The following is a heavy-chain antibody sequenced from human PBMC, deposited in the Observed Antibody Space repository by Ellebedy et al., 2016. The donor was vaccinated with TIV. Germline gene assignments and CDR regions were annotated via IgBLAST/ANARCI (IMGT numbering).Heavy chain of an antibody. CDR1: GYTFTTYY. V-gene: IGHV1-46*01. J-gene: IGHJ4*02. CDR2: VNPSGGRT. CDR3: ARGSDAAPGRY. D-gene: IGHD3-10*01. Sequence: AASVKVSCKASGYTFTTYYIHWVRQAPGQGLEWMGIVNPSGGRTSYAQKFQGSVTMTRDTSTSTVYLDLSSLRSEDTAVYYCARGSDAAPGRYWGQGTLVTVSS.